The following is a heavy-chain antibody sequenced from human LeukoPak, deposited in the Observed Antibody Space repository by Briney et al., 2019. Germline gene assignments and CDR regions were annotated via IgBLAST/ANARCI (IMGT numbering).Heavy chain of an antibody. CDR1: GFTVSSNY. J-gene: IGHJ4*02. CDR3: ARDPGSSGWGLDY. D-gene: IGHD6-19*01. V-gene: IGHV3-66*01. Sequence: GGSLRLSCAASGFTVSSNYMSWVRQAPGKGLEWVSVIYSGGSTYYADSVKGRFTISRDNSKNTLYLQMNSLRAEDTAVYYCARDPGSSGWGLDYWGQGTLVTVS. CDR2: IYSGGST.